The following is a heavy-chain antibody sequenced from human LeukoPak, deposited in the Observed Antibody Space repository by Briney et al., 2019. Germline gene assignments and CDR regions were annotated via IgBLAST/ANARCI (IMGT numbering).Heavy chain of an antibody. V-gene: IGHV1-69*13. CDR2: IIPIFGTA. CDR1: GGTFSSYA. D-gene: IGHD2-2*01. J-gene: IGHJ4*02. CDR3: AIVPAAIGSFYY. Sequence: ASVKVSCKASGGTFSSYAISWVRQAPGQGLEWMGGIIPIFGTANYAQKFQGRVTITADESTSTAYMELSSLRSEDTAVYYCAIVPAAIGSFYYWGQGTLVTVSS.